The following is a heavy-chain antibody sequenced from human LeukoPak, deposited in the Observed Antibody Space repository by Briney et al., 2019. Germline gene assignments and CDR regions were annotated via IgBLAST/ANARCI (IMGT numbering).Heavy chain of an antibody. D-gene: IGHD3-9*01. CDR2: INHSGST. V-gene: IGHV4-34*01. CDR1: GGSFSDYY. J-gene: IGHJ5*02. CDR3: ARRTPNYNILTGYKRNNWYDP. Sequence: KASETLSLTCSVYGGSFSDYYWTWIRQTPGKGLEWIGEINHSGSTNYNPSFKRRVSLSVDTSKKQFSPKLTSVTAADTAVYYCARRTPNYNILTGYKRNNWYDPWGQGTLVTVSS.